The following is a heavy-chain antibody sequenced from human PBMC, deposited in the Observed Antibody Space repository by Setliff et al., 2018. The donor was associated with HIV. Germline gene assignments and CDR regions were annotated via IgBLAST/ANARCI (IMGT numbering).Heavy chain of an antibody. CDR2: IYFSESP. J-gene: IGHJ6*03. CDR1: GDSISNPNYY. V-gene: IGHV4-39*01. Sequence: SETLSLTCSVSGDSISNPNYYWGWIRQPPGKGLEWIGSIYFSESPYYNPSLSSRVTISVDTSKSQFSLNLSSVTAADTAVYYCARGSRGYSYAYYYYYMDVWGKGTTVTVSS. D-gene: IGHD5-18*01. CDR3: ARGSRGYSYAYYYYYMDV.